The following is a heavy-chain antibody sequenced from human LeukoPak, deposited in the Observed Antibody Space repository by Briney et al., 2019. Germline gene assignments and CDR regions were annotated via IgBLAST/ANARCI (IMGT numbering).Heavy chain of an antibody. J-gene: IGHJ4*02. CDR2: ITSGGNT. D-gene: IGHD3-22*01. V-gene: IGHV3-23*01. Sequence: GGSLRLSCAGSGFTFSSSGMSWVRQAPGRGLEWVSGITSGGNTYYADSVKGRFTVSRDNSKNTLFLQMNSLRAEDTALYYCAKAYDSSPAEYWGQGTLVTVSS. CDR3: AKAYDSSPAEY. CDR1: GFTFSSSG.